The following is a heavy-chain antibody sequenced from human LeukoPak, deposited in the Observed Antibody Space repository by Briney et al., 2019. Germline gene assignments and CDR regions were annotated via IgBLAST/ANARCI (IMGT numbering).Heavy chain of an antibody. D-gene: IGHD1-26*01. J-gene: IGHJ4*02. V-gene: IGHV3-11*05. CDR2: ISSSSSYV. CDR1: GFTFSDYY. CDR3: ARVSGPRLVGATHFDY. Sequence: GGSLRLSCAASGFTFSDYYMSWIRQAPGKGLEWVSSISSSSSYVYYADSVKGRFTISRDNAKNSLYLQMNSLRAEDTALYYCARVSGPRLVGATHFDYWGQGTLVTVSS.